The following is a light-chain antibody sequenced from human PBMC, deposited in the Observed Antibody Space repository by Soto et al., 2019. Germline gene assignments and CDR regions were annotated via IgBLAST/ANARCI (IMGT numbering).Light chain of an antibody. CDR3: QQYDGSPIT. CDR1: QSVTGSY. Sequence: EIVLAQSPGTLSLSPGDTATLSCRASQSVTGSYLAWYQQKPGQAPRLLIFGASSRATGIPDRFSGGGSGTDFTLTISRVEPEDFALYICQQYDGSPITFGQGTRLEIK. V-gene: IGKV3-20*01. CDR2: GAS. J-gene: IGKJ5*01.